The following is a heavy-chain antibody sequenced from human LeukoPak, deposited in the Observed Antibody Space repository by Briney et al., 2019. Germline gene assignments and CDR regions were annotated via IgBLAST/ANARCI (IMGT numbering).Heavy chain of an antibody. CDR2: IYYSGST. J-gene: IGHJ6*02. CDR1: GGSISSYY. D-gene: IGHD2-2*01. V-gene: IGHV4-59*01. Sequence: SETLSHTCTVSGGSISSYYWSWIRQPPGKGLEWIGYIYYSGSTNYNPSLKSRVTISVDTSKNQFSLKLSSVTAADTAVYYCARENDVTGNALDVWGQGTTVTVSS. CDR3: ARENDVTGNALDV.